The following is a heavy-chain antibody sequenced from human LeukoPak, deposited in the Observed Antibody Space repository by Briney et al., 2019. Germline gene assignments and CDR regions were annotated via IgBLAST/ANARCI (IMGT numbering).Heavy chain of an antibody. D-gene: IGHD4-23*01. V-gene: IGHV3-53*01. J-gene: IGHJ4*02. CDR1: GFTVSINY. CDR3: ARGDFDGGNSYYFDY. CDR2: IYSGGST. Sequence: GGSLRLSCAASGFTVSINYMSWVRHAPGKGLEWVSVIYSGGSTYYADSVKGRFTISRDNSKNTLYLQMNSLRAEDTAVYYCARGDFDGGNSYYFDYWGQGTLVTVSS.